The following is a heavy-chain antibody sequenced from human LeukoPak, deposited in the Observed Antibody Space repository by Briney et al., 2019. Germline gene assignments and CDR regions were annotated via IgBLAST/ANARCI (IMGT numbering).Heavy chain of an antibody. CDR3: AHIAAAGSDAFDI. CDR1: GFTFSSYA. D-gene: IGHD6-13*01. Sequence: GGSLRLSCAASGFTFSSYAMTWVRQAPGKGLEWVSAISGSGGSTYYADSVKGRFTISRDNSKNTLYLQMNSLRAEDTAVYYCAHIAAAGSDAFDIWGQGTMVTVSS. J-gene: IGHJ3*02. V-gene: IGHV3-23*01. CDR2: ISGSGGST.